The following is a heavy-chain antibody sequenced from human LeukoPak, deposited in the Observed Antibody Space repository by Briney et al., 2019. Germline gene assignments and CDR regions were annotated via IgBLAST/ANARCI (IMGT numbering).Heavy chain of an antibody. CDR2: IYYSGST. D-gene: IGHD3-3*01. CDR3: ARDRRSLRFLEWLPGGWFDP. Sequence: SQTLSLTCTVSGGSISSGDYYWSWIRQPPGKGLEWIGYIYYSGSTYYNPSLKSRVTISVDTSKNQFSLKLSSVTAADTAVYYCARDRRSLRFLEWLPGGWFDPWGQGTLVTVSS. J-gene: IGHJ5*02. CDR1: GGSISSGDYY. V-gene: IGHV4-30-4*08.